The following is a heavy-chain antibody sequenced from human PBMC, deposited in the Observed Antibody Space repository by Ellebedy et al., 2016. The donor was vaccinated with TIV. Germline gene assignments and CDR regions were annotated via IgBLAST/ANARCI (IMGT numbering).Heavy chain of an antibody. CDR3: AIRYSSGWSLDY. J-gene: IGHJ4*02. CDR2: INPSGGST. V-gene: IGHV1-46*01. Sequence: ASVKVSXKASGYTFTSYYMHWVRQAPGQGLEWMGIINPSGGSTSYAQKFQGRVTMTRDTSISTAYMELSGLRSEDTAVYYCAIRYSSGWSLDYWGQGTLVTVSS. D-gene: IGHD6-19*01. CDR1: GYTFTSYY.